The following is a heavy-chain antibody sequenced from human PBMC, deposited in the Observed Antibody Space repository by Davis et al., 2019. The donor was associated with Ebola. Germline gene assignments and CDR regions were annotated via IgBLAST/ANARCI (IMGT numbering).Heavy chain of an antibody. CDR1: GFTFSSYG. D-gene: IGHD3-22*01. CDR2: IKQDGSEK. J-gene: IGHJ4*02. Sequence: PGGSLRLSCAASGFTFSSYGMHWVRQAPGKGLEWVANIKQDGSEKYYVDSVKGRFTISRDNAKNSLYLQMNSLRAEDTAVYYCARETYYYDSSGYYPLFDYWGQGTLVTVSS. V-gene: IGHV3-7*01. CDR3: ARETYYYDSSGYYPLFDY.